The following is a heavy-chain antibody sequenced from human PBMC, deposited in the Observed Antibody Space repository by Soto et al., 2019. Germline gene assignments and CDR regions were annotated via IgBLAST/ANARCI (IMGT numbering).Heavy chain of an antibody. CDR1: GGSISSYY. J-gene: IGHJ6*03. Sequence: ETLSLTCTVSGGSISSYYWSWIRQPPGKGLEWIGYIYYSGSTNYNPSLKSRVTISVDTSKNQFSLKLSSVTAADTAVYYCAKITGYSSSSYYYYYMDVWGKGTTVTVSS. CDR2: IYYSGST. V-gene: IGHV4-59*08. D-gene: IGHD6-6*01. CDR3: AKITGYSSSSYYYYYMDV.